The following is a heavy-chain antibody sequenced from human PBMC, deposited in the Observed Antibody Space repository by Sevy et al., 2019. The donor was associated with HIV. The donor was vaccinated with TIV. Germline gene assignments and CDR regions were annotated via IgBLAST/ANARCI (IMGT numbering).Heavy chain of an antibody. J-gene: IGHJ4*02. CDR2: LFYSGST. Sequence: SETLSLTCTVSGGSVSTDSYYWSWIRQPPGKGLEWIGYLFYSGSTNYNPSLKSRVTISLDTYKNQFSLKLSSVTAADTAVYYCARCRSPYGDYATGSFDYWGQGALVTVSS. D-gene: IGHD4-17*01. V-gene: IGHV4-61*01. CDR1: GGSVSTDSYY. CDR3: ARCRSPYGDYATGSFDY.